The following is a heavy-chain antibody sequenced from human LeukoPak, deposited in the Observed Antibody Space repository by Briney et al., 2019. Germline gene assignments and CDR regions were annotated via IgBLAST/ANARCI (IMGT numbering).Heavy chain of an antibody. CDR1: GFPFGSHG. V-gene: IGHV3-33*06. Sequence: QSGGSLRLSCAASGFPFGSHGIHWVRQAPGKGLEWVAIIWDDGDNIFYADSVKGRFTLSRDNSRNTVSLQMDSLRVEDTAVYYCAKDSGPAHSIVDAFDVWGQGTVVFVSS. CDR3: AKDSGPAHSIVDAFDV. D-gene: IGHD3-10*01. J-gene: IGHJ3*01. CDR2: IWDDGDNI.